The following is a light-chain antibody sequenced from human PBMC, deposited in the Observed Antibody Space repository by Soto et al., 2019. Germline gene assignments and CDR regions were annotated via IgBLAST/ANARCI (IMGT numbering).Light chain of an antibody. CDR2: ANT. J-gene: IGLJ1*01. V-gene: IGLV1-40*01. Sequence: QSVLTQSPSVSGGPGQRVTFSCTGGSSNIGAGYDVHWYQQFPGTAPKLLIYANTNRPSGVPDRFSGSKSGTSASLAITGLQAEDEADYYCQSYDSSLSAYVFGTGTKVTVL. CDR1: SSNIGAGYD. CDR3: QSYDSSLSAYV.